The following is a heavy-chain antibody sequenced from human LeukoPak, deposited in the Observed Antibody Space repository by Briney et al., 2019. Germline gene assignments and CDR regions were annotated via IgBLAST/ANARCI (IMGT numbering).Heavy chain of an antibody. Sequence: SETLSLTCAVYGGSFSGYYWSWIRQPPGKGLEWIGEINHSGSTNYNPSLKSRVTISVDTSKNQFSLKLSSVSAADTAVYYCARTYYYGSGSYYNPRGYFDYWGQGTLVTVSS. CDR3: ARTYYYGSGSYYNPRGYFDY. CDR2: INHSGST. CDR1: GGSFSGYY. V-gene: IGHV4-34*01. J-gene: IGHJ4*02. D-gene: IGHD3-10*01.